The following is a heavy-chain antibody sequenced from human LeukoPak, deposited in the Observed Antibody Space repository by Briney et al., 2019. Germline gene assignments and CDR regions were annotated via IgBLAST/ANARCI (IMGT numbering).Heavy chain of an antibody. CDR1: GGSISSSSYY. V-gene: IGHV4-39*01. J-gene: IGHJ6*03. CDR3: ARLYYYYYYMDV. Sequence: SETLSLTCTVSGGSISSSSYYWGWIRQPPGKGLEWIGSIYYSGSTYYNPSLKSRVTISVDTSKNQFSLKLSSVTAADMAVYYCARLYYYYYYMDVWGKGTTVTISS. CDR2: IYYSGST.